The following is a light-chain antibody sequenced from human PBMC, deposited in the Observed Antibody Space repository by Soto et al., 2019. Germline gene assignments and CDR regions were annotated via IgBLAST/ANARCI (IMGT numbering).Light chain of an antibody. J-gene: IGLJ3*02. Sequence: QAVVTQEPSLTVSPGGTVTLTCGSSTGAVTSGHYLYWFQQRPGQAPRTLIYDTSNKHTWTPARFSGSLLGGKAALTLSGAGPEDEAKYFCWRSYSGARVFGGGTKLTVL. CDR3: WRSYSGARV. CDR2: DTS. V-gene: IGLV7-46*01. CDR1: TGAVTSGHY.